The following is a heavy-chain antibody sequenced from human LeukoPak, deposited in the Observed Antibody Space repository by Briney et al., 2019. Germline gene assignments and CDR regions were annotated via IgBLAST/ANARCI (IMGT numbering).Heavy chain of an antibody. CDR1: GFTFSSYG. J-gene: IGHJ3*02. CDR2: IRYDGSNK. V-gene: IGHV3-30*02. CDR3: AKDQGYSYGYSDAFDI. Sequence: GGSLRLSCAASGFTFSSYGMHWVRQAPGKGLEWVAFIRYDGSNKYYADSVKGRFTISRDNSKNTLYLQMNSLRAEDRAVYYCAKDQGYSYGYSDAFDIWGQGTMVTVSS. D-gene: IGHD5-18*01.